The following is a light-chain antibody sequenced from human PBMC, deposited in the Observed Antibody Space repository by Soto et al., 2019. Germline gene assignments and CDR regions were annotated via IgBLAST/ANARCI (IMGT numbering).Light chain of an antibody. CDR2: GAS. V-gene: IGKV3-15*01. CDR1: QSVSSN. Sequence: EVVMTQSPATLSVSPVERTTLSCRASQSVSSNLAWYQQKPGQAPRLLIYGASTRATGFPARFSGSGSETELTLTINRLQSEDFAIYYCNQYNNWPLTFGKGTKVEFK. J-gene: IGKJ1*01. CDR3: NQYNNWPLT.